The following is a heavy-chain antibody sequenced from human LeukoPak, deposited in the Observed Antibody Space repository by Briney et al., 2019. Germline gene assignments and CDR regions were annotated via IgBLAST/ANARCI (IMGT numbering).Heavy chain of an antibody. CDR2: IYHSGST. J-gene: IGHJ4*02. CDR3: ARGQWLPVFDF. D-gene: IGHD3-22*01. Sequence: SETLSLTCSVSGGFNTHYYWSWLRQPPGKGLEWIGYIYHSGSTNYNPSLKSRVTISVDTSKNHFSLKLSSVTAADTAVYYCARGQWLPVFDFWGQGTLVTVSS. CDR1: GGFNTHYY. V-gene: IGHV4-59*01.